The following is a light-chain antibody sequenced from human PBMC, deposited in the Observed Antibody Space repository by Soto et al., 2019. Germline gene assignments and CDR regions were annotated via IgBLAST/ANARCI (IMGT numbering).Light chain of an antibody. CDR2: GAT. CDR3: QQFGRSPPSWS. J-gene: IGKJ1*01. Sequence: ETVLTQSPGTLSLSPGERATLSCRASQSVSSNYLTWYQQKPGQAPRLPIYGATTRATGIPDRFSGSGSGTYFTLTISKLAPEDFAVYYCQQFGRSPPSWSFGQGTKVDIK. V-gene: IGKV3-20*01. CDR1: QSVSSNY.